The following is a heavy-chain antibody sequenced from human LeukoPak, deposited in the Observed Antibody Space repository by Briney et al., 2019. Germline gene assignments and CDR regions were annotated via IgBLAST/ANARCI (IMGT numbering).Heavy chain of an antibody. Sequence: GGSLRLACVASGFTFSSYIMSRVRQAPGKGLEWVSYISSSSSTIYYADSVKGRFTISRDNAKNSLYLQMNSLRDEDTAVYYCAVYGGVSHYFFSWGQGTLVTVSS. CDR2: ISSSSSTI. CDR3: AVYGGVSHYFFS. V-gene: IGHV3-48*02. CDR1: GFTFSSYI. J-gene: IGHJ4*02. D-gene: IGHD2-8*02.